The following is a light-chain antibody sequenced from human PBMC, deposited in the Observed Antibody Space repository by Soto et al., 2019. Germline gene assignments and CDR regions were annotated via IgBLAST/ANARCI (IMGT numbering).Light chain of an antibody. CDR1: QSLVKSDGSTD. J-gene: IGKJ2*01. CDR2: KVS. CDR3: MQYTHWPHT. V-gene: IGKV2-30*01. Sequence: DVVLAQSPLSLPVNPGQPASISCRSSQSLVKSDGSTDFSWFHQRPGQSPRRLVDKVSNRDSGVPDRFSGSGSGTDFTLKISRVEAEDVGVYYCMQYTHWPHTFGQGTKLEIK.